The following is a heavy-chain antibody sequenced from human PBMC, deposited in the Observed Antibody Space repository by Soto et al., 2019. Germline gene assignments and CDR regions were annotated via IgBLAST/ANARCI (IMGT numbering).Heavy chain of an antibody. V-gene: IGHV3-9*01. CDR1: GFSFDDYA. J-gene: IGHJ4*02. Sequence: GGSLRLSCAASGFSFDDYAMHWVRQAPGKGLEWVSGLSWNSGGIDYADSVKGRFTISRDNAKNSLYLKMNSLRPEDTALYYCALLPYFDTGGQGPLVTFPS. CDR3: ALLPYFDT. D-gene: IGHD3-9*01. CDR2: LSWNSGGI.